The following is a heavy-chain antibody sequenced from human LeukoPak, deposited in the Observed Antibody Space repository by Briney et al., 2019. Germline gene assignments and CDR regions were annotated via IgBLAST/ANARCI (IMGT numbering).Heavy chain of an antibody. CDR3: ARETAMVTYYFDY. V-gene: IGHV1-69*06. J-gene: IGHJ4*02. Sequence: SVKVSCKASGGTFSSYAISWVRQAPGQGLEWMGGIIPIFGTANYAQKFQGRVTITADKSTSTAYMELSSLRAEDAAVYYCARETAMVTYYFDYWGQGTLVTVSS. CDR2: IIPIFGTA. D-gene: IGHD5-18*01. CDR1: GGTFSSYA.